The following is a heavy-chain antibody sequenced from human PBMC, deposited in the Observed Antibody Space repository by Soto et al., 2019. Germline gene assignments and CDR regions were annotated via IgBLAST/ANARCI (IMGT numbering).Heavy chain of an antibody. CDR2: MYYSGST. Sequence: QVQLQESGPGLVKPSETLSLSCSVSGGSISGHYWSWVRQTPGKGLEWIGYMYYSGSTNYNPSLKSPVTISGDTSNNHFSLRLTSVTAADTDVYYCARGPYYDPIWHYYYMDVWGKGTTVTVSS. V-gene: IGHV4-59*08. CDR1: GGSISGHY. J-gene: IGHJ6*03. CDR3: ARGPYYDPIWHYYYMDV. D-gene: IGHD3-16*01.